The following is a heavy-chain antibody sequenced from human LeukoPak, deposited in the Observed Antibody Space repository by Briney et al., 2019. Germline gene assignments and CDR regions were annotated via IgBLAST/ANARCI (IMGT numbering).Heavy chain of an antibody. D-gene: IGHD3-22*01. CDR3: ARGPRHYYDSSGYPRLKWFDP. J-gene: IGHJ5*02. V-gene: IGHV1-2*02. Sequence: ASVKVSCKASGYTFIDYYMHWARQAPEQGLEWMGWINPNSGGTNYAQKFQGRVTMTRDMSISTAYMELSRLRSEDTAVYYCARGPRHYYDSSGYPRLKWFDPWGQGTLVTVSS. CDR1: GYTFIDYY. CDR2: INPNSGGT.